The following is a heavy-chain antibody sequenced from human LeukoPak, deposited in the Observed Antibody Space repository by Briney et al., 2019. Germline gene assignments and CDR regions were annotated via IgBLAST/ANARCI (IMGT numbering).Heavy chain of an antibody. D-gene: IGHD3-22*01. CDR3: AKHADHYDSSSPLDY. J-gene: IGHJ4*02. CDR2: IRFDGSKK. V-gene: IGHV3-30*02. CDR1: GFTFSRYG. Sequence: GGSLRLSCAASGFTFSRYGIHWVRQAPGKGLEWVAFIRFDGSKKYYADSWKGRFTISRDNSMKPMYLQMNSLRAEDTAVYYCAKHADHYDSSSPLDYWGQGTLVTVSS.